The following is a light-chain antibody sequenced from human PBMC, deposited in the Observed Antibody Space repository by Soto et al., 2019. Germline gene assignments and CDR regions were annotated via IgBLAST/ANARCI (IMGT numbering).Light chain of an antibody. V-gene: IGLV2-23*02. CDR1: SSDVGSNDL. CDR3: SSDVGSYTWV. J-gene: IGLJ3*02. Sequence: QSVLTQPASVSGSPGQSITISCTGTSSDVGSNDLVSWYQQYPGKAPELIIYEVTKRPSGVSNRFSGSKSGNTASLTISGLQAEDEAEYHCSSDVGSYTWVFGGGTKVTVL. CDR2: EVT.